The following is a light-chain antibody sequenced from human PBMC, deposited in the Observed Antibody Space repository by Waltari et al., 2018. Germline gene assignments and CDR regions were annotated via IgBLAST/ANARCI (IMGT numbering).Light chain of an antibody. CDR3: MQALQIPVT. CDR1: QSLLQNNGYNY. Sequence: IVMTQSPLYLPVSPGEPASISCNSSQSLLQNNGYNYLDLYLQKPGQSPQLLIYLGSTRASGVPHRFSGSGSGTNFSLKISRLEAEDVGVYYCMQALQIPVTFGGGTKVEIK. CDR2: LGS. V-gene: IGKV2-28*01. J-gene: IGKJ4*01.